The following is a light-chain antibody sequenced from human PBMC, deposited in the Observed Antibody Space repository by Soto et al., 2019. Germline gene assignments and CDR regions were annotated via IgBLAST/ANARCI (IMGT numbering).Light chain of an antibody. Sequence: EIVLTQSPGTLSLSPGERATLSCRASHSVSSSFLAWYQQRPGQAPRLLIYGASNRATGIPDRFSGSGSGTDFTLTISRLEPEDFAVYYCQHYGSSPRTFGQGTKVEI. CDR1: HSVSSSF. CDR2: GAS. J-gene: IGKJ1*01. V-gene: IGKV3-20*01. CDR3: QHYGSSPRT.